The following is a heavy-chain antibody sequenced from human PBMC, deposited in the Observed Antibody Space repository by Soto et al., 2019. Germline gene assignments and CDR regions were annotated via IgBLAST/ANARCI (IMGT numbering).Heavy chain of an antibody. V-gene: IGHV3-7*01. D-gene: IGHD3-16*01. Sequence: RVLSAASRDRVCVSWVDWVRQAPGKGPEWVANIKEDGSEKNYVDSVKGRFTISRDNAKNSLYLQMNSLRAEDTAVHYCASLGRHGCGQATSVSGSS. CDR1: RDRVCVSW. CDR3: ASLGRHG. J-gene: IGHJ6*02. CDR2: IKEDGSEK.